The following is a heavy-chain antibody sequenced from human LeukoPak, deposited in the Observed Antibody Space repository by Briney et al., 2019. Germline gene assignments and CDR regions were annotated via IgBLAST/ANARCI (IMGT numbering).Heavy chain of an antibody. CDR3: ARDQWGSSGDAFDI. CDR1: GYSFTGYY. CDR2: IDPKSGGT. Sequence: ASVKVSCKASGYSFTGYYMHWVRQAPGQGFEWMGWIDPKSGGTNYAQNFQGRLSMTRDTTISTAYMELSRLRSADTAVYYCARDQWGSSGDAFDIWGQGTMVTVSS. V-gene: IGHV1-2*02. D-gene: IGHD2-8*01. J-gene: IGHJ3*02.